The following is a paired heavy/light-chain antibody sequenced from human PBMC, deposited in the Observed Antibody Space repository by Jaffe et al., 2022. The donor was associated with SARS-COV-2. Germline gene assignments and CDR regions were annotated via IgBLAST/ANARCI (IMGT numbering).Heavy chain of an antibody. J-gene: IGHJ5*02. Sequence: EVQLAETGGGLIQPGGSLRLSCVASTFTVSSDHMSWVRQAPGKGLVLVSIIYAGGSTYYADSVKGRFTISRDNSKNALHLQMNSLRAEDTAVYYCARGPNGSGSKWLDPWGQGTLVTVSS. D-gene: IGHD3-10*01. CDR2: IYAGGST. CDR1: TFTVSSDH. V-gene: IGHV3-53*02. CDR3: ARGPNGSGSKWLDP.
Light chain of an antibody. V-gene: IGLV1-40*01. CDR2: DNA. J-gene: IGLJ3*02. Sequence: QSVLTQPPSVSGAPGQRVIISCTGSSSNIGARYDVHWYQQLPRTAPKLLIYDNANRPSGVPDRFSGSRSGTSASLAISGLQAEDEADYYCQSYDRSLSGLVFGGGTKLTVL. CDR1: SSNIGARYD. CDR3: QSYDRSLSGLV.